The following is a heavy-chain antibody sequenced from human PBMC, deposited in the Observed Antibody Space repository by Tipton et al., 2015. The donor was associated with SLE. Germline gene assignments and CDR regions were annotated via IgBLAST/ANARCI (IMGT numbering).Heavy chain of an antibody. CDR1: GFTFSSYE. CDR3: ARDSSTYYFDY. J-gene: IGHJ4*02. Sequence: SLRLSCAASGFTFSSYEMNWVRQAPGKGLEWVSYISGSGSAMYYADPLKGRCTISRDNAKNSLYLQMNSLRAEDTAVYYCARDSSTYYFDYWGQGNLVTVSS. V-gene: IGHV3-48*03. CDR2: ISGSGSAM.